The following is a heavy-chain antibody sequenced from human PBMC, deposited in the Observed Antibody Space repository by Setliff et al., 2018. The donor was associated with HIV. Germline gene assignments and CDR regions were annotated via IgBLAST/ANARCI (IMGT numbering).Heavy chain of an antibody. CDR1: GFSLSTSGVG. Sequence: SGPTLVNPTQTLTLTCTFSGFSLSTSGVGVGWIRQPPGKALEWLAILFWDGDNYYSPSLQSRLTVTKGTSRNQVVLTMTDMDPVDTATYYCAHSFYDLLTAYSFFDYWGQGALVTVSS. D-gene: IGHD3-9*01. CDR2: LFWDGDN. CDR3: AHSFYDLLTAYSFFDY. V-gene: IGHV2-5*02. J-gene: IGHJ4*02.